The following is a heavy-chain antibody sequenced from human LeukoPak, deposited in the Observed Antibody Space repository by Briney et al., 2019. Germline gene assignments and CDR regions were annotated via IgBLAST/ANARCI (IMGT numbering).Heavy chain of an antibody. CDR3: SRRVKVNYVGWFGEDNYHYYMDV. CDR1: GGSFSGYY. V-gene: IGHV4-34*01. CDR2: INHSGST. D-gene: IGHD3-10*01. Sequence: SETLSLTCAVYGGSFSGYYWSWIRQPPGKGLEWIGEINHSGSTHYNPSLKSRVTISVGTSKNQFPLKLSSVTAADTAVYYCSRRVKVNYVGWFGEDNYHYYMDVWAKGTPVTVSS. J-gene: IGHJ6*03.